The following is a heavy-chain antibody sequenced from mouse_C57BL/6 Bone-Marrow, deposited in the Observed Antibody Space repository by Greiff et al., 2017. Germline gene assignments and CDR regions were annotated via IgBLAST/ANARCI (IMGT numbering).Heavy chain of an antibody. V-gene: IGHV1-81*01. CDR3: ERRDYCSPSAY. CDR2: IYPRSGNT. CDR1: GYTFTSYG. J-gene: IGHJ3*01. Sequence: VQLQQSGAELARPGASVKLSCKASGYTFTSYGISWVKQRTGQGLEWIGEIYPRSGNTYYNEKFKGKATLTADKSSSTATLELRCLPSEDSAVYFGERRDYCSPSAYWGQGTPVTVSA. D-gene: IGHD1-1*01.